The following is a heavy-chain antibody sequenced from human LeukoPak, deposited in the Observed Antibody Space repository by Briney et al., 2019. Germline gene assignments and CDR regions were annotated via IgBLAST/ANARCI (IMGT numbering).Heavy chain of an antibody. CDR3: ARPTRPDYGDCGWFDP. V-gene: IGHV5-51*01. D-gene: IGHD4-17*01. Sequence: GESLKISCKGSGYSFTTYWIGWVRQMPGKGLEWMGIINPADSDTRYSPSFQGQVTISVDKSISTAYLQWSSLKASDTAMYYCARPTRPDYGDCGWFDPWGQGTLVTVSS. CDR2: INPADSDT. CDR1: GYSFTTYW. J-gene: IGHJ5*02.